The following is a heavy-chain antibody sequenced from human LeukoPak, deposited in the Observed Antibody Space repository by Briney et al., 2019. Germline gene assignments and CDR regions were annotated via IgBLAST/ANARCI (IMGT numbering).Heavy chain of an antibody. CDR1: GYTFTGYY. J-gene: IGHJ5*02. CDR2: INPNSGGT. Sequence: GASVKVSCKASGYTFTGYYMHWVRQAPGQGLEWMGWINPNSGGTNYAQKFQGRVTMTRDTSISTAYMELSRLRSDDTAVYYCARAKTVAPRDSSSCFNPWGQGTLVTVSS. V-gene: IGHV1-2*02. CDR3: ARAKTVAPRDSSSCFNP. D-gene: IGHD6-13*01.